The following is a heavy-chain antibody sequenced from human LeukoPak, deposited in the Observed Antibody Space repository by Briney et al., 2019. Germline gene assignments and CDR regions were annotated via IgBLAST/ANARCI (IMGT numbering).Heavy chain of an antibody. CDR1: GFTFSSYG. D-gene: IGHD2-2*01. Sequence: GGTLRLSCVASGFTFSSYGMTWVRQVPGKGLEWVSFISGSGGSTYYAGSVKGRFTVSRDNSKNTLYLQMNSLRAEDTAVYYCAKARVVPTASREYYFDYWGQGTLVTVSS. CDR3: AKARVVPTASREYYFDY. V-gene: IGHV3-23*01. CDR2: ISGSGGST. J-gene: IGHJ4*02.